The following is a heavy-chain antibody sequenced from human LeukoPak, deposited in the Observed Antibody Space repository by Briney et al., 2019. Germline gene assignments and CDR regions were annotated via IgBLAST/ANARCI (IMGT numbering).Heavy chain of an antibody. J-gene: IGHJ2*01. V-gene: IGHV3-33*05. CDR2: ISYDGCNK. Sequence: GGSLRLSCAASGFTFSSYGMHWVRQAPGKGLEWVAVISYDGCNKYYADSVKGRFTISRDNAKNSLYLQMNSLRAEDTAVYYCARVGEYDYVWGSYRQYWYFDLWGRGTLVTVSS. D-gene: IGHD3-16*02. CDR3: ARVGEYDYVWGSYRQYWYFDL. CDR1: GFTFSSYG.